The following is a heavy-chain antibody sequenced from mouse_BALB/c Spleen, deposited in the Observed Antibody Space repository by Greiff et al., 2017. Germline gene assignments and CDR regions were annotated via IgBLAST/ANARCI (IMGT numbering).Heavy chain of an antibody. CDR3: ARRIYGSSYFDY. CDR1: GYSITSGYY. J-gene: IGHJ2*01. Sequence: EVKLEESGPGLVKPSQSLSLTCSVTGYSITSGYYWNWIRQFPGNKLEWMGYISYDGSNNYNPSLKNRISITRDTSKNQFFLKLNSVTTEDTATYYCARRIYGSSYFDYWGQGTTLTVSS. V-gene: IGHV3-6*02. CDR2: ISYDGSN. D-gene: IGHD1-1*01.